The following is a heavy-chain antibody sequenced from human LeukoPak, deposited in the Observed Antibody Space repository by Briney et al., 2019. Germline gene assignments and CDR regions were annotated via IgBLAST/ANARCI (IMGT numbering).Heavy chain of an antibody. CDR2: INSDGSTT. J-gene: IGHJ6*03. CDR1: GLTFSSYW. D-gene: IGHD4/OR15-4a*01. Sequence: PGGSLRLSCAASGLTFSSYWMHWVRQAPGQGLVWVSRINSDGSTTTYADSVRGRFTISRDNAKNTLYLQMDSLRAEDTAVYYCARDRRLWNMDVWGTGTTVTISS. V-gene: IGHV3-74*01. CDR3: ARDRRLWNMDV.